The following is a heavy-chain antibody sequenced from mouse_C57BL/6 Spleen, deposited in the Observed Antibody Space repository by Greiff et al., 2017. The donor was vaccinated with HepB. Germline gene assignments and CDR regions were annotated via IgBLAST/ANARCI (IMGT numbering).Heavy chain of an antibody. CDR2: IDPSDSET. V-gene: IGHV1-52*01. CDR1: GYTFTSYW. Sequence: QVQLQQPGAELVRPGSSVKLSCKASGYTFTSYWMHWVKQRPIQGLEWIGNIDPSDSETHYNQKFKDKATLTVDKSSSTAYMQLSSLTSEDSAVYYCARAGTENPWFAYRGQGTLVTVSA. D-gene: IGHD4-1*01. J-gene: IGHJ3*01. CDR3: ARAGTENPWFAY.